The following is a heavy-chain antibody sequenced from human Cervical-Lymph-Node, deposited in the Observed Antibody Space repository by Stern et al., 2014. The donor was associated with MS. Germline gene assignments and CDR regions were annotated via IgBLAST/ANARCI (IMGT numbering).Heavy chain of an antibody. CDR2: IFTSGST. CDR3: AREDYDGSGHPYYYGLDV. D-gene: IGHD3-22*01. J-gene: IGHJ6*02. V-gene: IGHV4-61*02. Sequence: QVQLQESGPGLVKPSQTLSLTCTVSGGSIASSSYYWSWIRQPAGKGLEWIGRIFTSGSTNYNPSLQSRVTLSVDTSKHQISLRLSSVTAADTAVYYCAREDYDGSGHPYYYGLDVWGQGTTVTVSS. CDR1: GGSIASSSYY.